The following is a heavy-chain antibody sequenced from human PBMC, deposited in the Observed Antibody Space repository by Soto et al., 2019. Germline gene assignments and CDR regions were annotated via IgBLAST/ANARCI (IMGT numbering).Heavy chain of an antibody. CDR2: IYPGDSDT. CDR3: ARRAYSSGWYHGY. CDR1: GHSFTSYW. J-gene: IGHJ4*02. V-gene: IGHV5-51*01. D-gene: IGHD6-19*01. Sequence: GESLKISCKGSGHSFTSYWIGWVRQMPGKGLEWMGIIYPGDSDTRYSPSFQGQVTISADKSISTAYLQWSSLKASDTAMYYCARRAYSSGWYHGYWPQGTLDTVTS.